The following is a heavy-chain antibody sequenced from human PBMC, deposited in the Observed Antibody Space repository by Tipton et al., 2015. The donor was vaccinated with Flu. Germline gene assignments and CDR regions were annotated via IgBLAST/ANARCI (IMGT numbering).Heavy chain of an antibody. D-gene: IGHD4-11*01. V-gene: IGHV4-38-2*01. CDR1: GSSIGSDYY. J-gene: IGHJ5*02. Sequence: TLSLTCSVSGSSIGSDYYWGWIRQPQGQGLEWIGNVHRSGKAYYSPAFKSRVSMSVDTSRNQFSLRLSSVTAADAAVYYCARRDYSNYVSEPKNWFDLWGQGILVTVSA. CDR2: VHRSGKA. CDR3: ARRDYSNYVSEPKNWFDL.